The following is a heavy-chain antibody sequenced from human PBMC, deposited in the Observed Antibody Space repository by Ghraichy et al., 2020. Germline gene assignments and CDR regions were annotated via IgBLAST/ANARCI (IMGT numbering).Heavy chain of an antibody. V-gene: IGHV4-59*01. CDR3: ARVRGSGWVVDWCDP. D-gene: IGHD6-19*01. J-gene: IGHJ5*02. CDR1: GGSISSYS. Sequence: SETLSLTCTVSGGSISSYSWSWIRQPPGKGLEWIGYIYYSGSTNYNPSLKSRVTISVDTSKNQFSLTLSAVTAADTAVYYCARVRGSGWVVDWCDPWGQGTLVTVSP. CDR2: IYYSGST.